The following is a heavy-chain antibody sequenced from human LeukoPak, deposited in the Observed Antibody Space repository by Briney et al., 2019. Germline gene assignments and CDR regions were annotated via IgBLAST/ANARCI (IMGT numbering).Heavy chain of an antibody. D-gene: IGHD2-2*01. CDR3: AKGSVSVVVPAVIPYY. J-gene: IGHJ4*02. CDR2: ISGSGGST. CDR1: GFTFKNYA. V-gene: IGHV3-23*01. Sequence: GGSLRRSCAASGFTFKNYAMSWVRQAPGKGLEWVSGISGSGGSTYYADSVKGRFTISRDNSKNTLYLQMNSLRAEDTAVYYCAKGSVSVVVPAVIPYYWGQGTLVTVSS.